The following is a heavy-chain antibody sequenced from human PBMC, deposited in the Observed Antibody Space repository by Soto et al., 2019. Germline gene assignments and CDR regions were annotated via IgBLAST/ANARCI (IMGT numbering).Heavy chain of an antibody. CDR2: ISAYNGNT. CDR3: ARDGVDTATGYYYGMDV. Sequence: QVQLVQSGAEVKKPGASVKVSCKASGYTFTSYGISWVRQAPGQGLEWMGWISAYNGNTNYAQKLQGRVTMTTDTSTSTAYMELGSPKSDGPAGYYWARDGVDTATGYYYGMDVWGQGTTVTVSS. D-gene: IGHD5-18*01. CDR1: GYTFTSYG. V-gene: IGHV1-18*01. J-gene: IGHJ6*02.